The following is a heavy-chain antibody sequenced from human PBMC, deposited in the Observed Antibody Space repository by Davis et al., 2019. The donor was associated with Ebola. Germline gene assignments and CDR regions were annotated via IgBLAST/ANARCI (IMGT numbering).Heavy chain of an antibody. J-gene: IGHJ2*01. CDR3: AKDGWLEWYFDL. CDR2: ISDSGGST. CDR1: GFTFSSYA. Sequence: PGGSLRLSCAASGFTFSSYAMSWVRQAPGKGLEWVSAISDSGGSTYYADSVKGRFTISRDNSKNTLYLQMNSLRAEDTAVYYCAKDGWLEWYFDLWGRGTLVTVSS. D-gene: IGHD5-24*01. V-gene: IGHV3-23*01.